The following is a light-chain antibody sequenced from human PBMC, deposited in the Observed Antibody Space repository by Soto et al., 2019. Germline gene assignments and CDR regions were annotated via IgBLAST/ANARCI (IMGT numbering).Light chain of an antibody. V-gene: IGLV2-14*03. J-gene: IGLJ2*01. CDR2: DVS. CDR1: SSDVGGYNY. CDR3: SSYTSSRTRV. Sequence: QSALTQPASVSGSPGQSITISCTGTSSDVGGYNYVSWYQQHPGKAPKLMIYDVSNRPSGVSNRFSGSKSGNTASLTISGLQPEDEDAYYCSSYTSSRTRVFGGGTKLTVL.